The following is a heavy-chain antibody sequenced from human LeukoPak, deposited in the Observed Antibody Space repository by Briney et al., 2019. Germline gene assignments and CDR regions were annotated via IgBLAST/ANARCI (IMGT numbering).Heavy chain of an antibody. CDR1: GYTFTSYY. Sequence: ASVKVSCKASGYTFTSYYMHWVRQAPGQGLEWMGIINPSGGSTSYAQKFQGRVTITADKSTSTAYMELSSLRSEDTAVYYCARGFGVSTHRPATTVTSLQEWGQGTLVTVSS. D-gene: IGHD4-17*01. J-gene: IGHJ1*01. CDR3: ARGFGVSTHRPATTVTSLQE. V-gene: IGHV1-46*01. CDR2: INPSGGST.